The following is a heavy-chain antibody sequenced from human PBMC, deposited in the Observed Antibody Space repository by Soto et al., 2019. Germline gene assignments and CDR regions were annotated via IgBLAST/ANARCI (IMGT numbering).Heavy chain of an antibody. J-gene: IGHJ4*02. CDR1: VGSVTSDEDY. CDR3: ATESGSTYGYFDY. D-gene: IGHD1-26*01. V-gene: IGHV4-30-4*01. CDR2: ISNSGST. Sequence: TLSLTCTVSVGSVTSDEDYWSWIRQSPGKGLEWIGYISNSGSTGYNPSLKTRLSMSVDRSKNQFTLGLTSVTAADTAVYFCATESGSTYGYFDYWGQGNQVTVSS.